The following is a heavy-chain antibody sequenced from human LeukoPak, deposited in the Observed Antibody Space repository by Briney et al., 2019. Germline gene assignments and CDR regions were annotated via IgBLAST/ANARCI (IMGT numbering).Heavy chain of an antibody. J-gene: IGHJ3*02. CDR2: ISSSGSTI. D-gene: IGHD6-19*01. CDR3: AKGYSNGSGWREAFDI. V-gene: IGHV3-11*01. Sequence: GGSLRLSCAASGFTFSDYYMSWIRQAPGKGLEWVSYISSSGSTIYYADSVKGRFTISRDNAKNSLYLQMNSLRAEDTALYYCAKGYSNGSGWREAFDIWGQGQWSPSLQ. CDR1: GFTFSDYY.